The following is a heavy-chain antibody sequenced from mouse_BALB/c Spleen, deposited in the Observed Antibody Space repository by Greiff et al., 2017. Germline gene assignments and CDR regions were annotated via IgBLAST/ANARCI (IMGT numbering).Heavy chain of an antibody. V-gene: IGHV5-4*02. CDR2: ISDGGSYT. CDR3: ARVRYYAMDY. J-gene: IGHJ4*01. CDR1: GFTFSDYY. Sequence: EVNVVESGGGLVKPGGSLKLSCAASGFTFSDYYMYWVRQTPEKRLEWVATISDGGSYTYYPDSVKGRFTISRDNAKNNLYLQMSSLKSEDTAMYYCARVRYYAMDYWGQGTSVTVSS.